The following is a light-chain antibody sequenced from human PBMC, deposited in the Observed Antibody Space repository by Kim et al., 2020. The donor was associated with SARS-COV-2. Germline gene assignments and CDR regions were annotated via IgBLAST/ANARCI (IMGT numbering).Light chain of an antibody. CDR2: EVS. CDR1: SSDIGATKY. J-gene: IGLJ2*01. Sequence: QSALTQPPCASGSPGQSVTISCTGTSSDIGATKYVSWYQQHPGKVPKVIIYEVSKRPSGVPDRFSGSKSGNTASLTVSGLQAEDEADYYCSSFAGSDKGVFGGGTQLTVL. V-gene: IGLV2-8*01. CDR3: SSFAGSDKGV.